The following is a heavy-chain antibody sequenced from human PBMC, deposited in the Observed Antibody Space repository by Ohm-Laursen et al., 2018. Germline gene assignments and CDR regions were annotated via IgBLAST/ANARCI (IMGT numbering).Heavy chain of an antibody. Sequence: SLRLSCAASGFTFRSYAMSWVRQAPGKGLEWVSAISGSGGSTYYADSVKGRFTISRDNSKNTLYLQMNSLRAEDTAVYYCAKGPEHINWNYGDYWGQGTLVTVSS. CDR3: AKGPEHINWNYGDY. J-gene: IGHJ4*02. D-gene: IGHD1-7*01. CDR2: ISGSGGST. V-gene: IGHV3-23*01. CDR1: GFTFRSYA.